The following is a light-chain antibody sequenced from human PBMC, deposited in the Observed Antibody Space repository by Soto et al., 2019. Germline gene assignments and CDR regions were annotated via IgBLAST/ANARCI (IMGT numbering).Light chain of an antibody. CDR2: DND. J-gene: IGLJ2*01. Sequence: QSVLTQPPSVSAAPGQKVTISCSGSSSNIGNNYVSWYQQLPGTAPKLLIYDNDQRPLGIPDRFSGSTSGTSATLGIIGLQTGDEAHYYCGTWDSSLSAVVFGGGTKVTVL. CDR1: SSNIGNNY. V-gene: IGLV1-51*01. CDR3: GTWDSSLSAVV.